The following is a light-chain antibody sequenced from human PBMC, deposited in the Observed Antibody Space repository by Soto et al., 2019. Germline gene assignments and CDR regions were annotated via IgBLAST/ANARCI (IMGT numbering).Light chain of an antibody. CDR2: DVS. Sequence: DIVLTQSPGTLSLSPGERATLSCRSSQSVSSNYLAWYQQKPDQAPRLVIYDVSGRATGIPDRFSGSGSGTDFPLTISRLEPEDSAVSYCQQYGISPTFGQGTKVEIK. V-gene: IGKV3-20*01. CDR1: QSVSSNY. J-gene: IGKJ1*01. CDR3: QQYGISPT.